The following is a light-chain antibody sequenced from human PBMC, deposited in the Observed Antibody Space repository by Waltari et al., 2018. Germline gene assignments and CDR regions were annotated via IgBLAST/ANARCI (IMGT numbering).Light chain of an antibody. CDR1: SSDVGGYNY. Sequence: QSALTQPPSASGSPGQSVTISCTGTSSDVGGYNYVSWYQQHPGKAPKLMIYEVSKRPSVVPDRCSGSKSGNTASLTFSGLQAEDEADYYCSSYAGSNNWVFGGGTKLTVL. J-gene: IGLJ3*02. CDR3: SSYAGSNNWV. CDR2: EVS. V-gene: IGLV2-8*01.